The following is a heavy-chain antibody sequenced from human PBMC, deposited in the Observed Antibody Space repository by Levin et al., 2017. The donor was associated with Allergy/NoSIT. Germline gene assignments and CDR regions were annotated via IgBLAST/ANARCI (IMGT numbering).Heavy chain of an antibody. V-gene: IGHV3-66*01. CDR1: GFTVSSNY. CDR2: IYSGGST. CDR3: ARESGSYRWFWFDP. Sequence: GGSLRLSCAASGFTVSSNYMSWVRQAPGKGLEWVSVIYSGGSTYYADSVKGRFTISRDNSKNTLYLQMNSLRAEDTAVYYCARESGSYRWFWFDPWGQGTLVTVSS. D-gene: IGHD1-26*01. J-gene: IGHJ5*02.